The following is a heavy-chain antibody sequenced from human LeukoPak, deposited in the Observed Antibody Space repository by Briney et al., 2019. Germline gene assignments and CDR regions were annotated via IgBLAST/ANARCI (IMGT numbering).Heavy chain of an antibody. CDR2: MSGSGGTT. Sequence: PGGSLRLSCAASGFTFSSYAMTWVRQAPGKGLEWVSAMSGSGGTTYYADSVKGRFTISRDNSKNTLYLQMSSLRAEDTAVYYCARASTDFDHWGQEIQVTVSS. V-gene: IGHV3-23*01. D-gene: IGHD1-1*01. CDR1: GFTFSSYA. CDR3: ARASTDFDH. J-gene: IGHJ4*02.